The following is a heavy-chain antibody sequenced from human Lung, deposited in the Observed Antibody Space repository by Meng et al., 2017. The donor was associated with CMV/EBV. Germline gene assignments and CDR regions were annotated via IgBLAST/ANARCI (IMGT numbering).Heavy chain of an antibody. CDR3: TTEEYSSYYYGMDV. CDR2: IKSKTDGGTT. CDR1: GFTFSNAW. D-gene: IGHD2/OR15-2a*01. Sequence: GESXKISCAASGFTFSNAWMSWARQAPGKGLEWVGRIKSKTDGGTTDYAAPVKGRFTISRDDSKNTLYLQMNSLKTEDTAVYYCTTEEYSSYYYGMDVWGQGTTVTVSS. J-gene: IGHJ6*02. V-gene: IGHV3-15*01.